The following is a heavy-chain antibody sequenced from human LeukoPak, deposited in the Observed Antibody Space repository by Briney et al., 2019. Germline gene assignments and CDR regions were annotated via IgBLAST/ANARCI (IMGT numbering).Heavy chain of an antibody. D-gene: IGHD2-15*01. J-gene: IGHJ4*02. CDR1: GFAFSNYA. CDR2: ISSAGTYM. CDR3: ANWQGPECRGGTCYSDFDS. Sequence: GGSLRLSCAPSGFAFSNYAMNWVRQAPGKGLEWVSTISSAGTYMYYADSVKGRFTISRENDKNSLYPQMDSLRVEDTAVYYCANWQGPECRGGTCYSDFDSWGQGTLVTVSS. V-gene: IGHV3-21*01.